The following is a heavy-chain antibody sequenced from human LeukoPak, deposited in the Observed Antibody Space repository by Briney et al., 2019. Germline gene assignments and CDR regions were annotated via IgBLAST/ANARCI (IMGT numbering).Heavy chain of an antibody. CDR2: ISSNGDNT. J-gene: IGHJ4*02. V-gene: IGHV3-64D*06. Sequence: GGSLRLSCSVSGFTFSTYVMHWVRQAPGKGLGYVSAISSNGDNTYYADSVKGRFTISRDNSKNTLYPQMSSLRADDTAVYYCVRGTGYWGQGTLVTVSS. CDR3: VRGTGY. CDR1: GFTFSTYV.